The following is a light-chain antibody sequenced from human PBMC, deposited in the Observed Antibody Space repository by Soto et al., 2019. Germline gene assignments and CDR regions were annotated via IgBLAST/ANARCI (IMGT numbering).Light chain of an antibody. CDR1: NSNIGAGYD. V-gene: IGLV1-40*01. CDR2: GNS. Sequence: QSVLTQPPSVSWAPGQRVTISCTGRNSNIGAGYDVHWYHQLPGTAPKLLIYGNSNRPSGVPDRFSGSKSVTSASLAITGLQAEDEADYYCQSYDSSLSGSVFGTGTKVTVL. CDR3: QSYDSSLSGSV. J-gene: IGLJ1*01.